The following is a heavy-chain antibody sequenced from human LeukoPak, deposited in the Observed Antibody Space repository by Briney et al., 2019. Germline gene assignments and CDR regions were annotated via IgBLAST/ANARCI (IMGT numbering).Heavy chain of an antibody. CDR2: IWYDGSNK. Sequence: GGSLRLSCAASGFTFSSYGMHWVRQAPGKGLEWVAVIWYDGSNKYYADSVKGRFTISRGNSKNTLYLQMNSLRAEDTAVYYCAEVRTKIAVAGSPFDYWGQGTLVTVSS. CDR3: AEVRTKIAVAGSPFDY. V-gene: IGHV3-33*06. CDR1: GFTFSSYG. J-gene: IGHJ4*02. D-gene: IGHD6-19*01.